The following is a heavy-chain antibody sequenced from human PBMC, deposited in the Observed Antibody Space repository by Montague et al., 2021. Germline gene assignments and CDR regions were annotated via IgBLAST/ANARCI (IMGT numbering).Heavy chain of an antibody. CDR3: ASDRGPFDY. Sequence: LSLTHGVYGGSLSEYYWTWIRQSPEKGLEWIGEVRHIGSTNYNPSLKSRVTMSVDKSKNQFSLKLRSVTAADTAVYYCASDRGPFDYWGQGTVVTVSS. V-gene: IGHV4-34*01. D-gene: IGHD3-10*01. J-gene: IGHJ4*02. CDR2: VRHIGST. CDR1: GGSLSEYY.